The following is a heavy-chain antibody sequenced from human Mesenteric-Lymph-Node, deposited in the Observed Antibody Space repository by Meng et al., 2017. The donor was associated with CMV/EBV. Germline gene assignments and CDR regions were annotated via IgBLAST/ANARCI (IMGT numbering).Heavy chain of an antibody. D-gene: IGHD6-13*01. V-gene: IGHV3-23*01. CDR1: GFTFSSDA. J-gene: IGHJ4*02. CDR2: MSSNAGNT. Sequence: AAGFTFSSDARSWLRQAPGKGVQWVSSMSSNAGNTYYADTVKGRFTVSRDNSKSTLQLQMNGLRDEDTALYYCAKVVIAGRINQFDCWGQGTLVTVSS. CDR3: AKVVIAGRINQFDC.